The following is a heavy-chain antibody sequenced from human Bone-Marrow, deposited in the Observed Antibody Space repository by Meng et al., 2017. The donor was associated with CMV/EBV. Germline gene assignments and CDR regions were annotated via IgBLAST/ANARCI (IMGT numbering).Heavy chain of an antibody. CDR1: GYTFTGYH. V-gene: IGHV1-46*01. CDR2: INPSGGST. D-gene: IGHD5-12*01. CDR3: ARFGYSGYDDPFDY. J-gene: IGHJ4*02. Sequence: KASGYTFTGYHIHWVRQAPGQGLEWVGWINPSGGSTSYAQKFQGRVTMTRDTSTSTVYMELSSLRSEDTAVYYCARFGYSGYDDPFDYWGQGTLVTVSS.